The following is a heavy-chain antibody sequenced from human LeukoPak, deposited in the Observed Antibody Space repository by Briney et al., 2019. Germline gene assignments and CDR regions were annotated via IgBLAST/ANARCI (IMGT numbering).Heavy chain of an antibody. V-gene: IGHV3-33*01. J-gene: IGHJ4*02. D-gene: IGHD3-10*01. Sequence: PGRSLRLSCAASGFTFSSYGMHWVRQAPGKGLEWVAVIWYDGSNKYYADSVKGRFTISRDNSKNTLYLQMNSLRAEDTAVYYCARVVPAGVYFDYWGQGTLVTVSS. CDR2: IWYDGSNK. CDR3: ARVVPAGVYFDY. CDR1: GFTFSSYG.